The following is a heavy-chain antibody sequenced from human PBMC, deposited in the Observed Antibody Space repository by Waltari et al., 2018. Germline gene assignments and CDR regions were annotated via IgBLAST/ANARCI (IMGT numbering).Heavy chain of an antibody. Sequence: QLQLQESGPGLVKPSETLSLTCTVSGGSISSSSYYWGWIRQPPGKGLEWIGSIYYSGSTYYNPSRKSRVTISVYTPKNKFSLKLSSGTAADTAVYYWARHGGGGSLYPERFDAFDIWGQGTMVTVSS. CDR2: IYYSGST. J-gene: IGHJ3*02. V-gene: IGHV4-39*01. CDR3: ARHGGGGSLYPERFDAFDI. D-gene: IGHD1-26*01. CDR1: GGSISSSSYY.